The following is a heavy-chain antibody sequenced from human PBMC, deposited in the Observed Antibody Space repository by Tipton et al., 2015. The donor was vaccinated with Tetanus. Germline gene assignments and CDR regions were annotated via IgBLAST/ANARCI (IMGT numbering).Heavy chain of an antibody. Sequence: TLSLTCTVSGGSVRSGSYCWNWIRQPPGKGLEWIGYISYSGSTNSNYSLKSRITISQDTSKNQFSLKLTSVTAADTAVYYCARANYDFPKKGPFDPWGQGTLVTVSS. J-gene: IGHJ5*02. V-gene: IGHV4-61*01. CDR2: ISYSGST. CDR3: ARANYDFPKKGPFDP. D-gene: IGHD3-3*01. CDR1: GGSVRSGSYC.